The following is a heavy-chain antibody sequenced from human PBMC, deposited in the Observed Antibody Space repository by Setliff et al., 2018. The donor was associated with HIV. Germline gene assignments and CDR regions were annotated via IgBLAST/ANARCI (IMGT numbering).Heavy chain of an antibody. CDR3: TRDTGYILSGYRPHWYFDL. V-gene: IGHV4-61*02. CDR1: GDSISSGNYY. J-gene: IGHJ2*01. Sequence: SETLSLTCTFSGDSISSGNYYWSWIRQPAGKGLEWIGRIYSTGSTNYNPSLKSRVTISSDTSKNLFSLKLTTVTAADAAVYYCTRDTGYILSGYRPHWYFDLWGRGTRVTVS. D-gene: IGHD3-9*01. CDR2: IYSTGST.